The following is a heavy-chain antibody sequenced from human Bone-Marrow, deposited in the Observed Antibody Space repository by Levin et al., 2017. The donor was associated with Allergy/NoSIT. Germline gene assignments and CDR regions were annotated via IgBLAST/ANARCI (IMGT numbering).Heavy chain of an antibody. CDR2: IYYSGST. CDR3: AREVAYDGPSDYSGMDV. CDR1: GGSISSSSYY. Sequence: SETLSLTCTVSGGSISSSSYYWGWIRQPPWKGLEWIGTIYYSGSTYYNPSLKSRVTISIDMSKNQFSLKLSSVTAADTAVYYCAREVAYDGPSDYSGMDVWGQGTTVTVSS. J-gene: IGHJ6*02. V-gene: IGHV4-39*07. D-gene: IGHD5-12*01.